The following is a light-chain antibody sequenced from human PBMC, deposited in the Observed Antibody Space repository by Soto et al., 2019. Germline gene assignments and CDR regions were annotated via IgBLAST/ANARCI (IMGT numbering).Light chain of an antibody. V-gene: IGLV1-44*01. CDR3: AAWDDSLNGPYV. CDR2: SNN. Sequence: QSALTQPPSASGTHGQRVTLSCSGSSSNIGSNTVNWYQQLPGTAPKLLIYSNNQRPSGVPDRFSGSKSGTSASLAISGLQSEDEADYYCAAWDDSLNGPYVFGTGTKVTVL. CDR1: SSNIGSNT. J-gene: IGLJ1*01.